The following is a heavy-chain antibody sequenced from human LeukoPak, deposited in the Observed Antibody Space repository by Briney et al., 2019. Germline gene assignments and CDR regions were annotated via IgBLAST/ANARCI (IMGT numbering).Heavy chain of an antibody. CDR1: EFTFNNYW. CDR2: IKQDGSER. J-gene: IGHJ6*02. V-gene: IGHV3-7*01. CDR3: ARGRGMDV. Sequence: PGGSLRLSCAASEFTFNNYWMNWVRQAPGKGLEWVANIKQDGSERYYVDSVKGRFTISRDNAKNSLCLQMNSLRAEDTAVYYCARGRGMDVWGQGTTVTVSS.